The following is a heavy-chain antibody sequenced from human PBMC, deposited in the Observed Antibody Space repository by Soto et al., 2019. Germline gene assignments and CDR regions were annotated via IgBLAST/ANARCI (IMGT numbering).Heavy chain of an antibody. CDR3: ARGNDYGDYEFFHH. V-gene: IGHV4-4*02. CDR1: GGSISSSNW. Sequence: QVQLQESGPGLVKPSGTLSLSCAVSGGSISSSNWWSWVRQPPGKGLEWIGEIYHSGSTKYNPSLKSRITISLDKSKNQFSLNLTSVTAADTAVYYCARGNDYGDYEFFHHWGQGTLVTVSS. J-gene: IGHJ1*01. CDR2: IYHSGST. D-gene: IGHD4-17*01.